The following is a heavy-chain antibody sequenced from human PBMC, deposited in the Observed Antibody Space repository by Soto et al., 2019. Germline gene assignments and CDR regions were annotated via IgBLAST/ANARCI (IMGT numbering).Heavy chain of an antibody. CDR1: GFTFSDYY. V-gene: IGHV3-11*06. CDR2: ISSSDSYT. Sequence: QVQLVESGGDLVKPGGSLRLSCAASGFTFSDYYMSWIRQAPGKGLEWVSYISSSDSYTNYPDSVKVRFTISRDNAQKSLYLQMNSLRAEDTAVYYCARDAYESSVYLSWYFDLWGRGTLVTVSS. J-gene: IGHJ2*01. D-gene: IGHD3-22*01. CDR3: ARDAYESSVYLSWYFDL.